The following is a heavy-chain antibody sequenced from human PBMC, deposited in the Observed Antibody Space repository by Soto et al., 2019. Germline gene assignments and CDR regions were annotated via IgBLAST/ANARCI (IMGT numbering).Heavy chain of an antibody. Sequence: GGSLRLSCAASGFTVSSKYMSWVRQAPGKGLEWVSAISGSGGSTYYADSVKGRFTISRDNSKNTLYLQMNSLRAEDTAVYYCAKDIYLAAAGTGPWGQGTLVTVSS. CDR3: AKDIYLAAAGTGP. V-gene: IGHV3-23*01. CDR2: ISGSGGST. D-gene: IGHD6-13*01. J-gene: IGHJ5*02. CDR1: GFTVSSKY.